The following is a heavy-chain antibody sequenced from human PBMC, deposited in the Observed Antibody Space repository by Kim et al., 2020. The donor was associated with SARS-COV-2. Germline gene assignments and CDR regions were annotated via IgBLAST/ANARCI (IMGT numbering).Heavy chain of an antibody. Sequence: GGSLRLSCAASGFTFSSYWMSWVRQAPGKGLEWVANIKQDGSEKYYVDSVKGRFTISRDNAENSLYLQMNSLRAEDTAVYYCARVYCSGGSCYLWYYYYYGMDVWGQGTTVTVSS. D-gene: IGHD2-15*01. CDR3: ARVYCSGGSCYLWYYYYYGMDV. V-gene: IGHV3-7*01. J-gene: IGHJ6*02. CDR1: GFTFSSYW. CDR2: IKQDGSEK.